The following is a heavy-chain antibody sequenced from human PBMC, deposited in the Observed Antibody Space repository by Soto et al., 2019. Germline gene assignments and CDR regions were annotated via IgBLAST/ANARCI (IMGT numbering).Heavy chain of an antibody. CDR2: INPSGGST. CDR1: GYTFTTNY. Sequence: QVQLVQSGAEVKKPGASVKVSCKASGYTFTTNYMHWVRQAPGQGLEWMGMINPSGGSTTYAQRFHGRVTMTSDTSTSTVYMEVSSLRSEDTALYYCARGRANYASASYFSPFWSNYYAMDVWGQGTTVIVSS. CDR3: ARGRANYASASYFSPFWSNYYAMDV. V-gene: IGHV1-46*03. J-gene: IGHJ6*02. D-gene: IGHD3-10*01.